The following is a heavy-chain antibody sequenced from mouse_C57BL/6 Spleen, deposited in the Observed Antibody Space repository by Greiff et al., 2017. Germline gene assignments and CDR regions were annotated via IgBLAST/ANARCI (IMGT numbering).Heavy chain of an antibody. V-gene: IGHV1-59*01. CDR2: IDPSDSYT. CDR1: GYTFTSYW. CDR3: ARDYYGSSYLSY. J-gene: IGHJ4*01. Sequence: QVQLQQPGAELVRPGTSVKLSCKASGYTFTSYWMHWVKQRPGQGLEWIGVIDPSDSYTNYNQKFKGKATLTVDTSSSTAYMQLSSLTSEDSAVYYCARDYYGSSYLSYWGQGTSVTVSS. D-gene: IGHD1-1*01.